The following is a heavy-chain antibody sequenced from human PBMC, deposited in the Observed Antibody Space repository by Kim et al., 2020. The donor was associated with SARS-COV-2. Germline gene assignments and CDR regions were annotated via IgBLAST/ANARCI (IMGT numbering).Heavy chain of an antibody. V-gene: IGHV4-38-2*02. Sequence: SETLSLTCTVSGYSISSGYYWGWIRQPPGKGLEWIGSIYHSGSTYYNPSLKSRVTISVDTSKNQFSLKLSSVTAADTAVYYCARDGYSSSWYPTRYFDYWGQGTLVTVSS. CDR1: GYSISSGYY. CDR3: ARDGYSSSWYPTRYFDY. J-gene: IGHJ4*02. CDR2: IYHSGST. D-gene: IGHD6-13*01.